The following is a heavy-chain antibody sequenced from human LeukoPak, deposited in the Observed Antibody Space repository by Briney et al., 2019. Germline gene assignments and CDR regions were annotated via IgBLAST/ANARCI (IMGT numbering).Heavy chain of an antibody. CDR3: ARGGYSSSWLSGINWFDP. V-gene: IGHV1-8*01. CDR2: MNPNSGNT. D-gene: IGHD6-13*01. CDR1: GYTFTSYD. Sequence: GASVNVSCKASGYTFTSYDINWVRQATGQGLEWMGWMNPNSGNTGYAQKFQGRVTMTRNTSISTAYMELSSLRSEDTAVYYCARGGYSSSWLSGINWFDPWGQGTLVTVSS. J-gene: IGHJ5*02.